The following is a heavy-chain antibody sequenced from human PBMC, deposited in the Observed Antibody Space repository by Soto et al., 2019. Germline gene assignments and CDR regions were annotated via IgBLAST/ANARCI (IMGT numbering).Heavy chain of an antibody. D-gene: IGHD1-1*01. CDR1: GFTFSSYA. CDR3: ARVPLEVTNPQGIHFDY. J-gene: IGHJ4*02. CDR2: ISGSGGST. V-gene: IGHV3-23*01. Sequence: SLRLSCAASGFTFSSYAMSWVRQAPGKGLEWVSAISGSGGSTYYADSVKGRFTISRDNSKNTLYLQMNSLSAEDTAIYFCARVPLEVTNPQGIHFDYWGQGTLVTVSS.